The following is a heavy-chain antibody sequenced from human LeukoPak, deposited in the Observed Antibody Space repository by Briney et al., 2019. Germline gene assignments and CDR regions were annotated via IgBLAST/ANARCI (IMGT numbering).Heavy chain of an antibody. J-gene: IGHJ4*02. CDR2: IYPGDSDT. V-gene: IGHV5-51*01. D-gene: IGHD3-22*01. CDR3: TRSRLYYDSSSRWVDY. Sequence: GESLKISCKGSGYSFTSYWIGWVRQMPGKGLEWMGIIYPGDSDTKYSPSFQGQVTISADTSIRTAYLQWSSLKASDTAMYYCTRSRLYYDSSSRWVDYWGQGTLVTVSS. CDR1: GYSFTSYW.